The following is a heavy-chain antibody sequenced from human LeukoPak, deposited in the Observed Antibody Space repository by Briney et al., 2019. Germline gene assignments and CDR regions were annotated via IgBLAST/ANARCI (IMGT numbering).Heavy chain of an antibody. J-gene: IGHJ5*02. D-gene: IGHD3-22*01. Sequence: PSETLSLTCTVSGGSISSYYWSWIRQPPGKGLEWIGDIYYSGSTNYNPSLKSRVTISVDASKNQFSLKLSSVTAADTAVYYCARYYYDSSGYYYGTWGQGTLVTVSS. V-gene: IGHV4-59*01. CDR1: GGSISSYY. CDR3: ARYYYDSSGYYYGT. CDR2: IYYSGST.